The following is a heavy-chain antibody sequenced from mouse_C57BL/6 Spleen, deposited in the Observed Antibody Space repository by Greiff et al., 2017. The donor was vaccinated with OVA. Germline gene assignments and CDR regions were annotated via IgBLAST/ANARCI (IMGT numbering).Heavy chain of an antibody. CDR3: AREGDYGSSWDY. CDR2: ISYDGSN. CDR1: GYSITSGYY. J-gene: IGHJ2*01. D-gene: IGHD1-1*01. V-gene: IGHV3-6*01. Sequence: EVKLMESGPGLVKPSQSLSLTCSVTGYSITSGYYWNWIRQFPGNKLEWMGYISYDGSNNYNPSLKNRISITRDTSKNQFFLKLNSVTTEDTATYYCAREGDYGSSWDYWGQGTTLTVSS.